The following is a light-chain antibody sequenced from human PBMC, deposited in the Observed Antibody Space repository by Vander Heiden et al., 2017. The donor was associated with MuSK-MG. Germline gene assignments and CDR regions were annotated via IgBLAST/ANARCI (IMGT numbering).Light chain of an antibody. Sequence: DIPMTQSPSSLSASVGDRVTIICRASQSIGSNLNWYQQKPGIAPELLIYAASGLQSWVPSRFSGSGSGTDFTLTISSLQPEDFATYYWQQSLTFGPGTKVXMK. CDR3: QQSLT. J-gene: IGKJ3*01. CDR1: QSIGSN. CDR2: AAS. V-gene: IGKV1-39*01.